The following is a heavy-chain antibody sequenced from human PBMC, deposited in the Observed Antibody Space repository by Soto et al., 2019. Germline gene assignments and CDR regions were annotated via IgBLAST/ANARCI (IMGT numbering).Heavy chain of an antibody. J-gene: IGHJ4*02. CDR2: IYYSGST. CDR1: GGSISSGDYY. V-gene: IGHV4-30-4*01. Sequence: PSETLSLTCTVSGGSISSGDYYWSWIRQPPGKGLEWIGYIYYSGSTYYNPSLKSRVTISVDTSKNQFSLKLSSVTAADMAVYYCARDVAAAGNQVDYWGQGTLVTVSS. CDR3: ARDVAAAGNQVDY. D-gene: IGHD6-13*01.